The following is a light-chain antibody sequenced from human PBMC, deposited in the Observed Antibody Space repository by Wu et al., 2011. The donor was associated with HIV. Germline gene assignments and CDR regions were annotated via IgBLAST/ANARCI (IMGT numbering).Light chain of an antibody. Sequence: IVLTQSPGTLSLSPGERATLSCRASQGVNSYLAWYQQTPGQAPRLLMYGASNRATGTPARFSGSGSGTDFTLTISSLEPEDFAVYYCQHRSSWPYTFGQGTKLQ. J-gene: IGKJ2*01. V-gene: IGKV3-11*01. CDR1: QGVNSY. CDR3: QHRSSWPYT. CDR2: GAS.